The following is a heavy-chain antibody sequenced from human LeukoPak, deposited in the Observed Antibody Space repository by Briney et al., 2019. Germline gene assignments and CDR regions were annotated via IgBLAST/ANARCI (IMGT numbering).Heavy chain of an antibody. CDR3: AKATGTLGN. Sequence: GGYLRLSCAASGFTFSNYAMSWVRQAPGKGLEWVSTISNSDNKPYYADSVKGRFTISRDNSKNTLHLQMNSLTAEDTAIYYCAKATGTLGNWGQGTLVTVSS. D-gene: IGHD1-1*01. CDR1: GFTFSNYA. CDR2: ISNSDNKP. J-gene: IGHJ4*02. V-gene: IGHV3-23*01.